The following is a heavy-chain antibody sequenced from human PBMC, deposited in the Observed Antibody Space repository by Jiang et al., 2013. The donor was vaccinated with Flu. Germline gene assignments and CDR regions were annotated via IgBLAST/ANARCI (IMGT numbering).Heavy chain of an antibody. Sequence: VKPSETLSLTCTVSGGSISSYYWSWIRQPPGKGLEWIGYMYYSGSTHYNPSLKSRVTISVDTSKNQVSLKLSSVTAADTAFYYCVRDYYDSSGYSPYWYFDLWGRGTLVTVSS. D-gene: IGHD3-22*01. CDR2: MYYSGST. CDR3: VRDYYDSSGYSPYWYFDL. V-gene: IGHV4-59*01. J-gene: IGHJ2*01. CDR1: GGSISSYY.